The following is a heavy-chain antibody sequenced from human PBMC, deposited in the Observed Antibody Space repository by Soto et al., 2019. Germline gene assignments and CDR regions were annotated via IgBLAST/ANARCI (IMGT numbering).Heavy chain of an antibody. D-gene: IGHD6-13*01. J-gene: IGHJ5*02. Sequence: SQTLSLTCAISGDSVSSNSAAWNWIRQSPSRGLEWLGRTYYRSKWYNDYAVSVKSRITINPDTSKNQFSLQLNSVTPEDTAVYYRATVPIAASSSCFDPWGKGTLVTVSS. CDR3: ATVPIAASSSCFDP. V-gene: IGHV6-1*01. CDR1: GDSVSSNSAA. CDR2: TYYRSKWYN.